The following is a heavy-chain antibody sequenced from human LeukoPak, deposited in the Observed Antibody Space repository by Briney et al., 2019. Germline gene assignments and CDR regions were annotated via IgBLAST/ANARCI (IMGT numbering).Heavy chain of an antibody. D-gene: IGHD3-22*01. CDR2: ISAYNGNT. V-gene: IGHV1-18*01. CDR1: GYTFTSYG. CDR3: ARVRLNYYDSSGYYGY. Sequence: ASVKVSCKASGYTFTSYGISWVRQAPGQGLEWVGWISAYNGNTNYAQKLQGRVTMTTDTSTSTAYMELRSLRSDDTAVYYCARVRLNYYDSSGYYGYWGQGTLVTVSS. J-gene: IGHJ4*02.